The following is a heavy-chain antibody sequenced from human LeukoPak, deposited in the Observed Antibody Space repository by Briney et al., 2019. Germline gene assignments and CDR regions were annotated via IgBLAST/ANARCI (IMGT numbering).Heavy chain of an antibody. CDR2: IKTDGSTI. J-gene: IGHJ4*02. D-gene: IGHD5-18*01. V-gene: IGHV3-74*01. Sequence: GGSLRLSCAASGFVFSNYWMHWVRQAPGKGLVWVSRIKTDGSTITYADSVKGRFTISRDNAKNSLYLQMNSLRAEDTAVYYCAREASYGRNFDYWGQGTLVTVSS. CDR3: AREASYGRNFDY. CDR1: GFVFSNYW.